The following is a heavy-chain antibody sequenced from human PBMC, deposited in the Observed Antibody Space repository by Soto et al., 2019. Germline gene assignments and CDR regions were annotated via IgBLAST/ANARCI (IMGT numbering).Heavy chain of an antibody. J-gene: IGHJ6*02. CDR1: GFTFSSYE. Sequence: EVQLVESGGGLVQPGGSLRLSCAASGFTFSSYEMNWVRQAPGKGLEWVAYISRSSSTINYADSVKGRFTISRDNAKNSLYLQMNSLRAEDTALYYCVRVGANFYYSGMDVWGQGTTVTVSS. CDR3: VRVGANFYYSGMDV. CDR2: ISRSSSTI. V-gene: IGHV3-48*03.